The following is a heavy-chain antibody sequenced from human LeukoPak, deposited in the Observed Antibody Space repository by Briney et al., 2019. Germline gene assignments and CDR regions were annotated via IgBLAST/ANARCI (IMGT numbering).Heavy chain of an antibody. V-gene: IGHV1-18*01. Sequence: GASVKVSCKASGYTFTSYAMNWVRQAPGQGLEWMGWISAYNGNTNYAQKLQGRVTMTTDTSTSTAYMELRSLRSDDTAVYYCARDYRVAGTPFDYWGQGTLVTVSS. CDR3: ARDYRVAGTPFDY. D-gene: IGHD6-19*01. CDR1: GYTFTSYA. J-gene: IGHJ4*02. CDR2: ISAYNGNT.